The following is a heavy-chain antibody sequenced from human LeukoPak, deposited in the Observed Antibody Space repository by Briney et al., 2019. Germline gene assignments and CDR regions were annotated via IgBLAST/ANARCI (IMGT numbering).Heavy chain of an antibody. J-gene: IGHJ5*02. CDR2: FDPEDGET. CDR3: ATAFYGSGSNWFDP. V-gene: IGHV1-24*01. Sequence: ASVKVSCKASGGTFSSYAISWVRQAPGQGLEWMGGFDPEDGETIYAQKFQGRVTMTEDTSTDTAYMELSSLRSEDTAVYYCATAFYGSGSNWFDPWGQGTLVTVSS. D-gene: IGHD3-10*01. CDR1: GGTFSSYA.